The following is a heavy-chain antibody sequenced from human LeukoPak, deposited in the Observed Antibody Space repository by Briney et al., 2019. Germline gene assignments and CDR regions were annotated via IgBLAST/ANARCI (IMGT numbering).Heavy chain of an antibody. V-gene: IGHV3-7*01. D-gene: IGHD1-14*01. J-gene: IGHJ4*02. CDR3: ARDPLTQNDY. CDR2: IKQDGNEK. CDR1: GFTFDSYW. Sequence: GGSLRLSCAASGFTFDSYWMSWVRQAPGKGLEWVANIKQDGNEKYYVDAVKGRFTISRDNAKNSLYLQMNSLRAEDTAVYYCARDPLTQNDYWGLGTLVTVSS.